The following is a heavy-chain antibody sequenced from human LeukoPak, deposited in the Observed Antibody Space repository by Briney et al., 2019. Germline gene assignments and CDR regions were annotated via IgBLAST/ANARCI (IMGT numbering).Heavy chain of an antibody. J-gene: IGHJ1*01. Sequence: SETLSLTCTVSGGSISTYYRNWLRQPPGKGLEWIGYIYHSGSTNYNPSLQSRVTISVDTSKNQFSLNLSSVTAADTAVYYCARGGAARLHFQIWGQGTLVTVSS. CDR2: IYHSGST. D-gene: IGHD6-6*01. CDR3: ARGGAARLHFQI. V-gene: IGHV4-59*01. CDR1: GGSISTYY.